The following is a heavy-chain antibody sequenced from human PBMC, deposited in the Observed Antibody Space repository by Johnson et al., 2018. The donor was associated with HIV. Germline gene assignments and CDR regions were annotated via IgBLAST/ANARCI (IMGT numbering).Heavy chain of an antibody. J-gene: IGHJ3*02. CDR1: GFTVSSNY. CDR3: ARERPGYGGHDAFDI. V-gene: IGHV3-66*01. CDR2: IYSGGST. D-gene: IGHD4-23*01. Sequence: VQLVESGGGLVQPGGSLRLSCAASGFTVSSNYMSWVRQAPGKGLEWVSVIYSGGSTYYADSVKGRFTISRDNSKNTLYLQMNSLRAEDTAVYHCARERPGYGGHDAFDIWGQGTRVTVSS.